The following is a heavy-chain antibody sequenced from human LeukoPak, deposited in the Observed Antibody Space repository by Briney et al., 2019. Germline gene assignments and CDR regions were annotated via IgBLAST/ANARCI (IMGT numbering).Heavy chain of an antibody. Sequence: SETLSLTCTVSGGSITSHYWSWIRQAPGKGLAGVGHMHSNGRTNYKSSLQSRVTISLDTSRNQFSLKMTSVTAADTAVYFCAGETIMIFGVGLGYFDLWGRGTLVTVSS. CDR3: AGETIMIFGVGLGYFDL. D-gene: IGHD3-3*01. CDR1: GGSITSHY. V-gene: IGHV4-59*11. J-gene: IGHJ2*01. CDR2: MHSNGRT.